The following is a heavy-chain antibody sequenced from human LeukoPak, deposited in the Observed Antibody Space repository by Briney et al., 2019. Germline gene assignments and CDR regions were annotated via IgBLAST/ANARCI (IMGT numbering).Heavy chain of an antibody. V-gene: IGHV3-66*04. D-gene: IGHD2-2*03. Sequence: GGSLRLSCEASGFTVSSNYMNWVRQAPGKGLEWLSIIYRDGATDYPDTVKGRFTISRDNSKNTLYLPMNSLRAEPTAAYYSARHTAGWITGGFDIWGHGTLVT. CDR3: ARHTAGWITGGFDI. J-gene: IGHJ3*02. CDR2: IYRDGAT. CDR1: GFTVSSNY.